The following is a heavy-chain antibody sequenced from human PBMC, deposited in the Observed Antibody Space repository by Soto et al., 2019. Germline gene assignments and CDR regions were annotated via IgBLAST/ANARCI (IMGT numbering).Heavy chain of an antibody. J-gene: IGHJ6*03. CDR1: GFTVSSNY. D-gene: IGHD4-4*01. CDR2: IYSGGST. V-gene: IGHV3-66*01. Sequence: EVQLVESGGGLVQPGGSLRLSCAASGFTVSSNYMSWVRQAPGKGLEWVSVIYSGGSTYYADSVKGRFTISRDNSKNTLFFKMNSLRAENAVVYYCAGTYSNYGVYYYYYMDVWGKGTTVTVSS. CDR3: AGTYSNYGVYYYYYMDV.